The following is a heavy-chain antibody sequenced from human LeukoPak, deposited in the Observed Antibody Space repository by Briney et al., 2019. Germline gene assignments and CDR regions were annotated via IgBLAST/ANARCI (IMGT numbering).Heavy chain of an antibody. J-gene: IGHJ4*02. D-gene: IGHD2/OR15-2a*01. CDR2: ISDYSGNT. V-gene: IGHV1-18*01. CDR3: ARGTSIVNYWDTVDY. CDR1: GYTFTSYG. Sequence: GASVKVSCKASGYTFTSYGISWVRQAPGQGLEWMGWISDYSGNTNYAQKFQGRVTMTTDTSTSTAYMELRSLRSDDTAVYYCARGTSIVNYWDTVDYWGQGTLVTVSS.